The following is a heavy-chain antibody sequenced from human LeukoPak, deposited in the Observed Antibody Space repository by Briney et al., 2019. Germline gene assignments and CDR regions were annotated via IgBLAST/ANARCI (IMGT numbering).Heavy chain of an antibody. CDR3: VRGYGSVDP. V-gene: IGHV3-15*01. CDR2: IKSKTDGGTT. D-gene: IGHD3-10*01. Sequence: GGSLRLSCAASGLIVSNNYMNWVRLAPGKGLEWVGRIKSKTDGGTTDYAAPVKGRFTISRDDSKNTLYLQMNSLKTEDTAVYYCVRGYGSVDPWGQGTLVTVSS. J-gene: IGHJ5*02. CDR1: GLIVSNNY.